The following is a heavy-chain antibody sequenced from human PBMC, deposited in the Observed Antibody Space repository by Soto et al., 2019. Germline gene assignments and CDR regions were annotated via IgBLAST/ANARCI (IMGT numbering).Heavy chain of an antibody. CDR2: IIPIFGTA. CDR1: GGTFSSYA. CDR3: ARASIAARPGGYYYYYYGMDV. Sequence: SVKVSCKASGGTFSSYAISWVRQAPGQGLEWMGGIIPIFGTANYAQKFQGRVTITADESTSTAYMELSSLRSEDTAVYYCARASIAARPGGYYYYYYGMDVWGQGTTVTVSS. V-gene: IGHV1-69*13. J-gene: IGHJ6*02. D-gene: IGHD6-6*01.